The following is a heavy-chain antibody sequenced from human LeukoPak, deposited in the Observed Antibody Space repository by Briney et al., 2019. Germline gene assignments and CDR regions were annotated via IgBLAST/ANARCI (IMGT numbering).Heavy chain of an antibody. D-gene: IGHD4-11*01. CDR3: AKEFSTYEGPDY. Sequence: PGGSLRLSCAASGFTFSSYGMHWVRQAPGKGLEWVAFIRYDGSNKYYADSVKGRFTISRDSSENTLYLQMNSLRPEDTAVYFCAKEFSTYEGPDYWGQGTLVTVSS. CDR2: IRYDGSNK. J-gene: IGHJ4*02. V-gene: IGHV3-30*02. CDR1: GFTFSSYG.